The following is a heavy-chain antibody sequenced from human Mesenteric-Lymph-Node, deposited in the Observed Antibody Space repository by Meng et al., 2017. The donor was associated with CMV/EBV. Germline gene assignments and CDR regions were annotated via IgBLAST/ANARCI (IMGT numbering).Heavy chain of an antibody. V-gene: IGHV4-31*02. CDR3: ARERNAVAGGQFEY. Sequence: TVSGDSSSDDYYWSWISQHPGKGLEWIGYIYYRGTTYYNPSLKSRVTISVDTSKNQFSLKLASVTAADTAVFYCARERNAVAGGQFEYWGPGTLVTVSS. J-gene: IGHJ4*02. CDR2: IYYRGTT. D-gene: IGHD6-19*01. CDR1: GDSSSDDYY.